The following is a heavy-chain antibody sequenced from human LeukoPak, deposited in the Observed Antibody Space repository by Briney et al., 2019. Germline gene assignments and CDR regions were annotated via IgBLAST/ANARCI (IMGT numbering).Heavy chain of an antibody. Sequence: GGSLRLSCSAPGFTFNSYVMHWVRQAPGKGLEWISYISTSSSTIYYADSVKGRFTISRDNAKNSLYLQMNSLTDEDTAVYYCARDFPPYSYAMDVWGQGTTVTVSS. CDR1: GFTFNSYV. V-gene: IGHV3-48*02. CDR3: ARDFPPYSYAMDV. J-gene: IGHJ6*02. CDR2: ISTSSSTI.